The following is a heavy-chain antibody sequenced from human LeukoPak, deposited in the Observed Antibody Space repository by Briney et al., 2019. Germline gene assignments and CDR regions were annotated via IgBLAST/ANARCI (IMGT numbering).Heavy chain of an antibody. D-gene: IGHD4-17*01. V-gene: IGHV1-8*03. CDR1: GYTFTSYD. J-gene: IGHJ4*02. CDR3: ARDPPPLYGDYPYYFDY. CDR2: MNPNSGNT. Sequence: GASVKVSCKASGYTFTSYDINWVRQATGQGLEWMGWMNPNSGNTGYAQKFQGRVTITRDTSASTAYMELSSLRSEDTAVYYCARDPPPLYGDYPYYFDYWGQGTLVTVSS.